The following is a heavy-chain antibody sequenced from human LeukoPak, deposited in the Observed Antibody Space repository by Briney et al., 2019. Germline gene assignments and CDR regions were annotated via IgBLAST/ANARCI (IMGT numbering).Heavy chain of an antibody. V-gene: IGHV3-23*01. Sequence: PGGSLRLSCAASGFTFSNYAMSWVRQAPGKGLEWVSAISGSGGSTYYADSVEGRFTISRDNSKNTLYLQMNSLRAEDTAVYYCAKDICSGGSCWAGFDYWGQGTLVTVSS. CDR1: GFTFSNYA. D-gene: IGHD2-15*01. CDR3: AKDICSGGSCWAGFDY. CDR2: ISGSGGST. J-gene: IGHJ4*02.